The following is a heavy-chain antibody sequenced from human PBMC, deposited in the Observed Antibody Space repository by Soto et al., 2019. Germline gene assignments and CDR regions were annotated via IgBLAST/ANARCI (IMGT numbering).Heavy chain of an antibody. D-gene: IGHD5-18*01. Sequence: SETLSLTCTVSGGSISSGGYYWSWIRQHPGKGLEWIGYIYYSGSTYYNPSLKSRVTISVDTSKNQFSLKLSSVTAADTAVYYCARAGYSYGKIDYWGQGTLVTVSS. CDR2: IYYSGST. V-gene: IGHV4-31*03. CDR3: ARAGYSYGKIDY. CDR1: GGSISSGGYY. J-gene: IGHJ4*02.